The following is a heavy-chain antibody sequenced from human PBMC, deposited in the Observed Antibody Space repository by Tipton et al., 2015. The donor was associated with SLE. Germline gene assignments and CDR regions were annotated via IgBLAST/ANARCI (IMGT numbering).Heavy chain of an antibody. J-gene: IGHJ4*02. CDR1: GGSVSSGSYY. CDR2: IYYSGST. Sequence: TLSLTCTVSGGSVSSGSYYWSWIRQPPGKGLEWIGYIYYSGSTNYNPSLKSRVTISVDTSKNQFSLKLSSVTAADTAVYYCAILWGHSGYDADYWGQGTLVTVSS. V-gene: IGHV4-61*01. D-gene: IGHD5-12*01. CDR3: AILWGHSGYDADY.